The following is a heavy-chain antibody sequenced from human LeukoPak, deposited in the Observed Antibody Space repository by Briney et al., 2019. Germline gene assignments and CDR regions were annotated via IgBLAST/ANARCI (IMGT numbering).Heavy chain of an antibody. CDR3: ARGGHDSSGYYHKRGVDY. J-gene: IGHJ4*02. CDR2: INHSGST. Sequence: SETLSLTCAVYGGSFSGYYWSWIRQPPGKGLEWIGEINHSGSTNYNPSLKSRVTISVDTSKNQFSLKLSSVTAADTAVYYCARGGHDSSGYYHKRGVDYWGRGTLVTVSS. V-gene: IGHV4-34*01. CDR1: GGSFSGYY. D-gene: IGHD3-22*01.